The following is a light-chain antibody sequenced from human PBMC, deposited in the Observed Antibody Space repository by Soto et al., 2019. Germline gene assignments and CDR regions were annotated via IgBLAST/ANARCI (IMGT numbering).Light chain of an antibody. J-gene: IGLJ2*01. CDR1: SSDVAGYNY. CDR3: SSYTSSSTLV. CDR2: DVS. Sequence: QSALTQPASVSGSPGPSITISCTGTSSDVAGYNYVSWYQQHPGKAPKLMIYDVSNRPSGVSNSFTGSKAGNTASLTISRIQAEDEADYYCSSYTSSSTLVFGGGTKLTVL. V-gene: IGLV2-14*01.